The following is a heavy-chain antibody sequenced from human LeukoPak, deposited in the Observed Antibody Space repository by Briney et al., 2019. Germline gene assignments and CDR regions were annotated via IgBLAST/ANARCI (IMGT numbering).Heavy chain of an antibody. D-gene: IGHD2-2*01. Sequence: GESLKISCKGSGYSFTSYWIGWVRQMPGKGLEWMGIIYPGDSDTRYSPSFQGQVTISADKSINTAYLQWSSLKASDTAMYYCARRNIVVVPAAKYYYYYYMDVWGKGTTVTVSS. J-gene: IGHJ6*03. CDR2: IYPGDSDT. CDR3: ARRNIVVVPAAKYYYYYYMDV. CDR1: GYSFTSYW. V-gene: IGHV5-51*01.